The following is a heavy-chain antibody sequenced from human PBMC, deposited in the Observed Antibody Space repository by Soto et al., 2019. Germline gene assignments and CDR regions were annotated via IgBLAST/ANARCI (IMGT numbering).Heavy chain of an antibody. D-gene: IGHD4-17*01. V-gene: IGHV3-74*01. CDR2: INSDGSNI. CDR1: GFTFTNYW. J-gene: IGHJ4*02. CDR3: ASSATGLYGDYN. Sequence: EVQLVESGGGLVQPGGSLKLSCAASGFTFTNYWIHWVRQAPGKGLVWVSRINSDGSNINYADFVKGRFTISRDNAKTTVYLQMNSLRAEDPAVYFCASSATGLYGDYNWGQGALVTVSS.